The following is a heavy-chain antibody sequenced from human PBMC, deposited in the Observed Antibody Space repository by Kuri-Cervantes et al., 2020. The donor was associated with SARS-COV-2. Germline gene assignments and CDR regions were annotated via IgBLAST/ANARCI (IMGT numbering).Heavy chain of an antibody. J-gene: IGHJ4*02. Sequence: GESLKISCAASGFTFSSYAMHWVRQAPGKGLEWVAVISYDGSNKYYADSVKGRFTISRDNSKNTLYLQMNSLRAEDTAVYYCASEDSGSYPDYWGQGTLVTVSS. CDR1: GFTFSSYA. CDR2: ISYDGSNK. CDR3: ASEDSGSYPDY. V-gene: IGHV3-30-3*01. D-gene: IGHD1-26*01.